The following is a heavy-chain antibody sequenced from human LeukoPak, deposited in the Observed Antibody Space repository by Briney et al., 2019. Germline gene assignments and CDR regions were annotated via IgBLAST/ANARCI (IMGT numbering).Heavy chain of an antibody. CDR1: GFTFSGSA. J-gene: IGHJ4*02. CDR3: ARDGVNWNERYFDY. CDR2: IRSKANSYAT. D-gene: IGHD1-20*01. V-gene: IGHV3-73*01. Sequence: PGGSLRLSCAASGFTFSGSAMHWVRQASGKGLEWVGRIRSKANSYATAYAASVKGRFTISRDDSKNTAYLQMNSLKTEDTAVYYCARDGVNWNERYFDYWGQGTLVTVSS.